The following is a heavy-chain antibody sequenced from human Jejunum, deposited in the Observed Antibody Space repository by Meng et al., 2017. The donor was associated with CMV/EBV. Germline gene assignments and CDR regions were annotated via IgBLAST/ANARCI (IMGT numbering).Heavy chain of an antibody. V-gene: IGHV3-64*01. CDR2: IVSDGSDT. CDR3: ARRGYRYGYDY. Sequence: SCAASGVTFSSYAMHWVRQAPGKGLEYVSAIVSDGSDTYYGNSVKGRFIISRDNSKNTLYLQMGSLRAEDMAVYYCARRGYRYGYDYWGQGTLVTVSS. D-gene: IGHD5-18*01. J-gene: IGHJ4*02. CDR1: GVTFSSYA.